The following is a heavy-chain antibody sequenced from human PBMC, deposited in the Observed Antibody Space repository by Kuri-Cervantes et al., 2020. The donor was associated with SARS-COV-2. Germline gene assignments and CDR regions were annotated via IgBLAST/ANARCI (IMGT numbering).Heavy chain of an antibody. CDR1: GGSISSSSYY. D-gene: IGHD6-6*01. Sequence: GSLRLSCTVSGGSISSSSYYWGWIRQPPGKGLEWIGSIYYSGSTYYNPSLKSRVTISVDTSKNQFSLKLSSVTAADTAVYYCASFSSSAHFDYWGQGTLVTVSS. CDR3: ASFSSSAHFDY. V-gene: IGHV4-39*01. CDR2: IYYSGST. J-gene: IGHJ4*02.